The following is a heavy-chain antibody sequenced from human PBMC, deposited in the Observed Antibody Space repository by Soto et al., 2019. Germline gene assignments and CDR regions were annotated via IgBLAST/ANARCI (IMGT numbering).Heavy chain of an antibody. J-gene: IGHJ3*02. CDR1: GFTFSSYA. Sequence: PGGSLRLSCAASGFTFSSYAMHWVRQAPGKGLEWVAVISYDGSNKYYADSVKGRFTISRDNSKNTLYLQMNSLRAGDTAVYYCARVWAVIYYERSGKISKLDAFDIGGKGTMVTV. CDR3: ARVWAVIYYERSGKISKLDAFDI. CDR2: ISYDGSNK. V-gene: IGHV3-30-3*01. D-gene: IGHD3-22*01.